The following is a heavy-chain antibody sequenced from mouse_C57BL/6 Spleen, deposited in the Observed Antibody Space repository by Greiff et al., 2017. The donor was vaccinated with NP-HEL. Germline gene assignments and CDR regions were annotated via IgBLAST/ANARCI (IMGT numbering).Heavy chain of an antibody. J-gene: IGHJ2*01. Sequence: VQLQQSGAELARPGASVKMSCKASGYTFTSYTMHWVKQRPGKGLEWIGYINPSSGYTKYKQKFKDKATLTADKSSSTAYMQLSSLTSEDSAVYYCARDYYGSSYPYFDYWGQGTTLTVSS. CDR2: INPSSGYT. CDR3: ARDYYGSSYPYFDY. V-gene: IGHV1-4*01. D-gene: IGHD1-1*01. CDR1: GYTFTSYT.